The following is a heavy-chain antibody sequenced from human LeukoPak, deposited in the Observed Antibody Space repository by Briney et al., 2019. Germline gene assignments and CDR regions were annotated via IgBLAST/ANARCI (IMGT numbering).Heavy chain of an antibody. J-gene: IGHJ4*02. CDR1: GFPFSSYA. Sequence: PWGSLRLSCAASGFPFSSYAIHWVRQAPGKGLEWVAVISYDGSNKYYADSVKGRFTISRDNSKNTLYLQMNSLRAEDTAVYYCARGGSAWYFDYWGQGTLVTVSS. CDR2: ISYDGSNK. CDR3: ARGGSAWYFDY. V-gene: IGHV3-30-3*01. D-gene: IGHD6-19*01.